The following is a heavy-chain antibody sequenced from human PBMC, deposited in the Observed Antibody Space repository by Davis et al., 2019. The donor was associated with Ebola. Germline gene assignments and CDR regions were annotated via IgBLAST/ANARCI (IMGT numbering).Heavy chain of an antibody. Sequence: ASVKVSCKASGYTFTTFGISWVRQAPGQGLEWMGGMNPYSGNTNYAQKLQGRVTVTTDTSTSTAYMELRSLRSDDTAVYYCARPPCTSCSMDAWGQGTTVTVSS. CDR1: GYTFTTFG. CDR2: MNPYSGNT. V-gene: IGHV1-18*01. J-gene: IGHJ6*02. CDR3: ARPPCTSCSMDA. D-gene: IGHD2-2*01.